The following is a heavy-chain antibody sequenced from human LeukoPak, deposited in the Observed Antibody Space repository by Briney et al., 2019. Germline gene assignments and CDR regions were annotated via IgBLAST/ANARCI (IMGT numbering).Heavy chain of an antibody. Sequence: GGSLRLSCAASGFTFSDSGMHWVRQASGKGLEWVGRIRSKANSYATAYAASVKGRFTISRDDSKNTAYLQMNSLKTDDMAVYYCTRYGDYPFDYWGQGTLVTVSS. CDR1: GFTFSDSG. D-gene: IGHD2-21*01. CDR2: IRSKANSYAT. V-gene: IGHV3-73*01. CDR3: TRYGDYPFDY. J-gene: IGHJ4*02.